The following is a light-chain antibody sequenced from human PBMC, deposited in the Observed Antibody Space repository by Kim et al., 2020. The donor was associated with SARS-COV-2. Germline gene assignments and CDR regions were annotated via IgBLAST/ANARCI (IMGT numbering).Light chain of an antibody. CDR3: ASWDDTLNSQL. J-gene: IGLJ3*02. Sequence: QSVLTQPPSASGTPGQTVTISCSGGRANIGNNFVFWYRQLPGAAPRLLMYRNDQRPSGVPDRISGSKSGTSASLAISDLRSEDEADYFCASWDDTLNSQLFGGVTKVTVL. CDR1: RANIGNNF. V-gene: IGLV1-47*01. CDR2: RND.